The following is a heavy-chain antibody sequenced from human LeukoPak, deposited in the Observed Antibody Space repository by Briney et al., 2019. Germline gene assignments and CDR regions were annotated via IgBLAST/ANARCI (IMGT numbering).Heavy chain of an antibody. CDR1: GGSISSGDYY. Sequence: SQTLSLTCTVSGGSISSGDYYWSWIRQPPGKGLEWIGYIYYSGSTYYNPSLKSRVTISIDTSRNQFSLKLSSVTAADTAVYYCARGLFRVQGLYGSGKRRWFDPWGQGTLVTVSS. CDR3: ARGLFRVQGLYGSGKRRWFDP. CDR2: IYYSGST. V-gene: IGHV4-30-4*08. J-gene: IGHJ5*02. D-gene: IGHD3-10*01.